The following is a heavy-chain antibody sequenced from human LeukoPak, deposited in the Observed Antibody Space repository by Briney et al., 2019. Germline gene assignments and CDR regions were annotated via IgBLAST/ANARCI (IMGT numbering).Heavy chain of an antibody. CDR3: ARAGGRDFHFNS. D-gene: IGHD5-12*01. V-gene: IGHV4-4*02. Sequence: SETLSLTCAVSGGSITNSYWWTWVRQSPGKGLEWVGEIYYSGSTNYNPSLKSRVTMSVDKSKNQFSLKLSSVTAADTAFYFCARAGGRDFHFNSWGQGTLVTVSS. CDR2: IYYSGST. J-gene: IGHJ4*02. CDR1: GGSITNSYW.